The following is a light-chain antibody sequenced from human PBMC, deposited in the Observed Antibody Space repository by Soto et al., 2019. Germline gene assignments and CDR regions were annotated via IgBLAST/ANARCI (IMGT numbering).Light chain of an antibody. CDR1: QSISSY. J-gene: IGKJ1*01. Sequence: DIQMTQSPSSLSASVRYRVTITCPASQSISSYLNWYQQKPGKAPKLLIYAASSLQSGVPSRFSGSGSGTDFTLTISSLQPEDFATYYCQQSYSTPWTFGQGTKVDI. CDR2: AAS. CDR3: QQSYSTPWT. V-gene: IGKV1-39*01.